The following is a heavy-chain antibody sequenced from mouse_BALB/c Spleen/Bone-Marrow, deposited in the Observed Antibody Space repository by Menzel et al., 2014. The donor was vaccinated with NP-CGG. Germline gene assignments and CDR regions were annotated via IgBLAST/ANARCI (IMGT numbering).Heavy chain of an antibody. CDR2: INPYNGGT. J-gene: IGHJ4*01. V-gene: IGHV1-18*01. CDR1: GYSFTGYT. CDR3: ARWAIYYDYGEDYAMDY. D-gene: IGHD2-4*01. Sequence: EVQLQQPGPELVKPGASMKISCKASGYSFTGYTMNWVKQSHGKNLEWIGLINPYNGGTSYNQKFKGKATLTVDKSSSTAYMELLSLTSEDSAVYYCARWAIYYDYGEDYAMDYWGQGTSVTVSS.